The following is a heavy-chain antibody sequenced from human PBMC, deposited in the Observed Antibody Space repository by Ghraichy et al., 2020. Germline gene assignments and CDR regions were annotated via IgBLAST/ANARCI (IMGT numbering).Heavy chain of an antibody. Sequence: SETLSLTCAVYGGSFSGYYCFWIRQRPGKGLEWIWDIIHSGSTNYNPSLNSRVTISVATSTNQFSLRLSSVTAADTAVYYCATSPTRSGTIRGRWFDPWGQGTLVTVS. CDR3: ATSPTRSGTIRGRWFDP. CDR1: GGSFSGYY. V-gene: IGHV4-34*12. D-gene: IGHD1-26*01. J-gene: IGHJ5*02. CDR2: IIHSGST.